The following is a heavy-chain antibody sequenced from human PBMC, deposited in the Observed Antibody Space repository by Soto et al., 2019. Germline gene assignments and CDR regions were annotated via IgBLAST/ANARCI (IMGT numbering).Heavy chain of an antibody. CDR1: VFAFRHNY. CDR2: ISTSGSPA. CDR3: AKGGIYYEA. D-gene: IGHD1-26*01. J-gene: IGHJ5*02. Sequence: WGSLRVSCTVSVFAFRHNYLTWIRQAPGKGLEWLSYISTSGSPAYYADSVKGRFTISTDNAKKSLYLQMDSLRAEDTGVYYCAKGGIYYEAWGQGTMVTVSS. V-gene: IGHV3-11*01.